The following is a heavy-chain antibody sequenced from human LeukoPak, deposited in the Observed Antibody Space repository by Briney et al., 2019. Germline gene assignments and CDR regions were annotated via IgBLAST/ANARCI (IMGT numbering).Heavy chain of an antibody. J-gene: IGHJ4*02. V-gene: IGHV4-39*07. D-gene: IGHD1-26*01. CDR2: IYYSGST. CDR3: ARHPQIVGGTKYFDY. CDR1: GGSISISSYH. Sequence: AETLSLICIVSGGSISISSYHGGWIRQAPGKGLEWIGSIYYSGSTYYNPSLKSRVTISVDTSKNQFSLKLSSVTAADTAVYYCARHPQIVGGTKYFDYWGQGTLVTVSS.